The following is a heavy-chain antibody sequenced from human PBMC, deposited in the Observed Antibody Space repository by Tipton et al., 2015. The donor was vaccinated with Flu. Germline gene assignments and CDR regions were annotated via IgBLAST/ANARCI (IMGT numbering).Heavy chain of an antibody. D-gene: IGHD6-13*01. CDR3: ATVTIAAVDY. CDR2: IYYTGII. Sequence: TLSLTCTVSGSSIRNGDYYWSWIRQRPGKGLEWIGYIYYTGIIQYNPSLKSRPTISIDTSKNHFSLKLSSVTAADTAVYYCATVTIAAVDYWGLGTLVTVSS. J-gene: IGHJ4*02. V-gene: IGHV4-31*03. CDR1: GSSIRNGDYY.